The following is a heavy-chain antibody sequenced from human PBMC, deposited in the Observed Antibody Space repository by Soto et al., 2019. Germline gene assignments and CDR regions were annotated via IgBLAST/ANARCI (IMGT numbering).Heavy chain of an antibody. V-gene: IGHV3-73*02. CDR2: IRNKVNTYAT. CDR1: GFTFTDSA. CDR3: SRRRDWTATDPLDY. Sequence: EVQLVESGGGLVQPGGSLKLSCAASGFTFTDSAIHWVRQASGKGPEWVGRIRNKVNTYATAYAASVKGRFTISRDDATGTTYLQMNSLKPEATAVYYCSRRRDWTATDPLDYWGQGTLVTVSS. J-gene: IGHJ4*02. D-gene: IGHD2-21*01.